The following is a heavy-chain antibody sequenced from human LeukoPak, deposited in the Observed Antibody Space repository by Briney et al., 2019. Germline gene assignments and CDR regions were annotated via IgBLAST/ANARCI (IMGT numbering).Heavy chain of an antibody. D-gene: IGHD3-3*01. V-gene: IGHV3-7*01. Sequence: PGGSLRLSCAASGFTFSSYWMSWVRQAPGKGLEWVANIKQDGSEKYYVDSVKGRFTISRDNAKNSLYLQMSSLRAEDTAVYYCARDRNTDFWSGYYTNYFDYWGQGTLVIVSS. CDR3: ARDRNTDFWSGYYTNYFDY. CDR1: GFTFSSYW. J-gene: IGHJ4*02. CDR2: IKQDGSEK.